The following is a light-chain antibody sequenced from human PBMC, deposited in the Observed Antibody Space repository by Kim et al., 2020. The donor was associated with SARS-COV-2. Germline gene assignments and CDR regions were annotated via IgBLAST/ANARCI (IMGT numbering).Light chain of an antibody. J-gene: IGLJ1*01. V-gene: IGLV1-44*01. Sequence: GQRVTISWAGRSSNVGRNAVTWYQQHPGTAPKLLIYGNNQRPSGVPDRFSGYKSATSASLAISGLQSEDEADYYCAAWDDSLNGYVCGTGTKVTVL. CDR3: AAWDDSLNGYV. CDR2: GNN. CDR1: SSNVGRNA.